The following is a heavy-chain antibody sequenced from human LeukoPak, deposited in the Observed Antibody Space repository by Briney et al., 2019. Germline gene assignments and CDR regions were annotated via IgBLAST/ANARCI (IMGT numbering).Heavy chain of an antibody. CDR3: AKESPRPNYYYMDV. J-gene: IGHJ6*03. Sequence: GGSLRLSCAASGFTFNTYAMTWVRQAPGKGLEWVSSISASGGSTYYADSVKGQFTISRDNSKNTLYLQMNSLKTKDMAMYYCAKESPRPNYYYMDVWGKGTTVTISS. CDR1: GFTFNTYA. CDR2: ISASGGST. V-gene: IGHV3-23*01.